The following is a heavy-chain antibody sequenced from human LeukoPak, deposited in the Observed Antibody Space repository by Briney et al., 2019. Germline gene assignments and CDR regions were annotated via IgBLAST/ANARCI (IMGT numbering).Heavy chain of an antibody. CDR1: GGSISSYY. D-gene: IGHD4-17*01. CDR2: IYYSGST. Sequence: SETLSLTCTVSGGSISSYYWSWIRQPPGKGLEWIGYIYYSGSTNYNPSLKSRVTISVDTSKNQFSLKLSSVTAADTAVYYCARERGYGDYGISYYYYYGMDVWGLGTTVTVSS. V-gene: IGHV4-59*01. J-gene: IGHJ6*02. CDR3: ARERGYGDYGISYYYYYGMDV.